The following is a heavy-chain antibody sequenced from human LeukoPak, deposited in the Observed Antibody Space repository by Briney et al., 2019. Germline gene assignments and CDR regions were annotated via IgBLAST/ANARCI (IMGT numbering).Heavy chain of an antibody. CDR3: ARNYGSGSYCWFDP. V-gene: IGHV4-59*01. Sequence: SETLSLTCTVSGGSISSYYWSWIRQPPGNGLEWIGYIYYSGSTNYNPSLKSRVTISVDTSKNQFSLKLSSVTAADTDVYYCARNYGSGSYCWFDPWGQGTLVTVSS. CDR1: GGSISSYY. CDR2: IYYSGST. J-gene: IGHJ5*02. D-gene: IGHD3-10*01.